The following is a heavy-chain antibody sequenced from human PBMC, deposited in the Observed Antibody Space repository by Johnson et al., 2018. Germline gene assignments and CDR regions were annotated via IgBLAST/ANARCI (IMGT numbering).Heavy chain of an antibody. Sequence: EVQLVESGGGLVKPGGSLRLSCAASGFTFSSYSMNWVRLAPGKGLEWVSSISSSSSYIYYADSAQCRLPMSRHNAKNSLSLQMNRLRAEDTGVYYCASGAAAGTNYYYGMDVWGQGTTVTVSS. CDR2: ISSSSSYI. CDR3: ASGAAAGTNYYYGMDV. CDR1: GFTFSSYS. D-gene: IGHD6-13*01. J-gene: IGHJ6*02. V-gene: IGHV3-21*01.